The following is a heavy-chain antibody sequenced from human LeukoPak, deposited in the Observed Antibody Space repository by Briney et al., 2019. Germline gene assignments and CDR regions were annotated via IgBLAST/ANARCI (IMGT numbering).Heavy chain of an antibody. J-gene: IGHJ4*02. D-gene: IGHD4-17*01. CDR1: GFTFSSYA. CDR2: ISSSGGST. V-gene: IGHV3-23*01. Sequence: GGSLRLSCAASGFTFSSYAMSWVRQAPGKGLEWVSGISSSGGSTYYADSVKGRFTISRDNSKNTLYLQMNSLRAEDTAVYYCAKGDYGDYVAVPFDYWGQGTLVTVSS. CDR3: AKGDYGDYVAVPFDY.